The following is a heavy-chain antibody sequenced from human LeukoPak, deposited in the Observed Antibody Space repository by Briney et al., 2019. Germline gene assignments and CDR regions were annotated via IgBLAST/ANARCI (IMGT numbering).Heavy chain of an antibody. CDR3: ARAFLRSGSSPDY. V-gene: IGHV3-21*01. CDR1: GFTFSSYS. J-gene: IGHJ4*02. D-gene: IGHD3-10*02. Sequence: PGGSLRLSCAASGFTFSSYSMNWVRQAPGKGLEWVSSISSSSSYIYYADSVKGRFTISRDNAKNSLYLQMNSLRAEDTAVYYCARAFLRSGSSPDYWGQGTLVTVPS. CDR2: ISSSSSYI.